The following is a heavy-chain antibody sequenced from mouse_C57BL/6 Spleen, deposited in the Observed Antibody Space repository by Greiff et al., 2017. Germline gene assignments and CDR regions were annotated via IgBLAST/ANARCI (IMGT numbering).Heavy chain of an antibody. D-gene: IGHD1-1*01. Sequence: EVQLQQSGPELVKPGASVKIPCKASGYTFTDYNMDWVKQSHGKSLEWIGDINPNNGGTIYNQKFKGKATLTVDKSSSTAYMELRSLTSEDTAVYYCARENPPYYSGSSPYAMDYWGQGTSVTVSS. CDR2: INPNNGGT. CDR1: GYTFTDYN. CDR3: ARENPPYYSGSSPYAMDY. V-gene: IGHV1-18*01. J-gene: IGHJ4*01.